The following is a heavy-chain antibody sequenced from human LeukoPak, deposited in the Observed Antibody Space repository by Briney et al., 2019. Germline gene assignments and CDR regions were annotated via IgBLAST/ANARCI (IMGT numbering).Heavy chain of an antibody. CDR2: IHYRGTT. V-gene: IGHV4-59*13. J-gene: IGHJ3*02. D-gene: IGHD6-13*01. CDR3: ARAGERGRNGYDDAFDI. Sequence: SETLSLTCSVSGASINSYYWNWIRQSPGKGLEWLGNIHYRGTTNYNPSLKSRVTLSLDSSKSQFALKLSSVTAADTAIYYCARAGERGRNGYDDAFDIWGQGTVVTVSS. CDR1: GASINSYY.